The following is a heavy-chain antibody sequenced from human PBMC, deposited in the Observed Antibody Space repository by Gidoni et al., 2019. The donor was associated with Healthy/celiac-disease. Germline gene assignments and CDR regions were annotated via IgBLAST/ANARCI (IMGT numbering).Heavy chain of an antibody. J-gene: IGHJ6*03. Sequence: SGSTFSSYAISWVRQAPGQGLEWMGGIIPIFGTANYAQKFQGRVTITADESTSTAYMELSSLRSEDTAVYYCAGIHLNYYDSSGVDYYYYMDVWGKGTTVTVSS. CDR3: AGIHLNYYDSSGVDYYYYMDV. CDR2: IIPIFGTA. V-gene: IGHV1-69*01. D-gene: IGHD3-22*01. CDR1: GSTFSSYA.